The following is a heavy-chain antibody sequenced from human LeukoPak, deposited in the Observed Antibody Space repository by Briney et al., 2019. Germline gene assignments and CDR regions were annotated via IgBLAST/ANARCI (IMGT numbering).Heavy chain of an antibody. CDR1: GGSVSSGSYF. CDR2: IYYSGST. V-gene: IGHV4-61*01. CDR3: ARATAGTIDP. J-gene: IGHJ5*02. Sequence: PSETLSLTCAVSGGSVSSGSYFWTWIRQPPGKGLEWIGYIYYSGSTNYNPSLKSRVTISVDTSKNQFSLKLSSVTAADTAVYYCARATAGTIDPWGQGTLVTVSS. D-gene: IGHD6-13*01.